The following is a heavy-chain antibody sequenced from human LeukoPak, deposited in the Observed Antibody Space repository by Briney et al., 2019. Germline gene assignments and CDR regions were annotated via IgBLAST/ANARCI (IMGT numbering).Heavy chain of an antibody. D-gene: IGHD2-15*01. Sequence: KPSETLSLTCAVYGGSFSGYYWSWIRQPPGKGLEWIGETNHSGSTNYNPSLKSRVTISVDTSKNQFSLKLSSVTAADTAVYYCARGHPGSPFDYWGQGTLVTVSS. J-gene: IGHJ4*02. CDR1: GGSFSGYY. V-gene: IGHV4-34*01. CDR3: ARGHPGSPFDY. CDR2: TNHSGST.